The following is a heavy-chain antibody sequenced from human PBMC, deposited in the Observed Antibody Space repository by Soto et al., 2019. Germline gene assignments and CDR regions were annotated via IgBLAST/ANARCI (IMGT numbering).Heavy chain of an antibody. CDR3: ATGEWERPHF. J-gene: IGHJ4*02. D-gene: IGHD1-1*01. Sequence: QVQLVQSGAEMKKPGSSVKVSCKASGGIFSNDPISWVRQAPGQGLEWMGGIIPAIGKPDYAQKYQDRVTIAADESTSTAYMELTNLVSQDTAVYYCATGEWERPHFWGQGTLVTVSS. V-gene: IGHV1-69*01. CDR2: IIPAIGKP. CDR1: GGIFSNDP.